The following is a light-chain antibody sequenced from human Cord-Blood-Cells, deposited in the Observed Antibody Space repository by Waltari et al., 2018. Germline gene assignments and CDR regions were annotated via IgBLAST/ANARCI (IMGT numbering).Light chain of an antibody. CDR3: CSYAGSYTYV. Sequence: QSALPQPRSVSGSPGQSVTISCTGTSSDVGGYNYVSWYQQHPGKAPKLMIYDVSKRPSGVPDRFSGSKSGNTDSLTISALQAEDEADYYCCSYAGSYTYVFGTGTKVTVL. J-gene: IGLJ1*01. V-gene: IGLV2-11*01. CDR1: SSDVGGYNY. CDR2: DVS.